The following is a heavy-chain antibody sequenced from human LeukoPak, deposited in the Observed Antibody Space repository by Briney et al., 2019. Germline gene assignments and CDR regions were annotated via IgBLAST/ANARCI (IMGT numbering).Heavy chain of an antibody. CDR3: ATPRGGEYFDY. J-gene: IGHJ4*02. Sequence: PGGSLRLSCAASGFTFSSYGMHWVRQAPGKGLEWVAFIRYDGGNKNYADSVKGRFTISRDNSKNTLYLQMNSLRAEDTAVYYCATPRGGEYFDYWGQGTLVTVSS. CDR2: IRYDGGNK. CDR1: GFTFSSYG. D-gene: IGHD2-21*01. V-gene: IGHV3-30*02.